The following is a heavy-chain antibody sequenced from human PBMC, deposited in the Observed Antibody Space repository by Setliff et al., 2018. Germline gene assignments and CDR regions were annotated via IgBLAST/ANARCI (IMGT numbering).Heavy chain of an antibody. CDR3: ARLALTGYDTSGYYYALDYYYYMDV. CDR2: ISASGDTT. J-gene: IGHJ6*03. V-gene: IGHV3-23*01. CDR1: GFTFSTYD. D-gene: IGHD3-22*01. Sequence: GGSLRLSCAASGFTFSTYDMSWVRQAPGKGLEWVSAISASGDTTYYADSVKGRFTNTRDKDNHSLQLKMNSLRAEDTAVYFCARLALTGYDTSGYYYALDYYYYMDVWGKGTTVTVSS.